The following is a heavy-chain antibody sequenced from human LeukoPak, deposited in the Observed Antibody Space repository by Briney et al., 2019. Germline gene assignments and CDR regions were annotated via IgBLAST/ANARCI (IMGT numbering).Heavy chain of an antibody. CDR1: GFTFSGSG. D-gene: IGHD2-15*01. J-gene: IGHJ4*02. CDR3: AKGGCRGTCNPLAY. CDR2: SGDSDGST. Sequence: GGSLRLSCAASGFTFSGSGTSWVRQAPGKGLEWISSSGDSDGSTYYADSLKGRFTISRDNSKNTLYLQMNNLRAEDTAVYYCAKGGCRGTCNPLAYWGQGALVTVSP. V-gene: IGHV3-23*01.